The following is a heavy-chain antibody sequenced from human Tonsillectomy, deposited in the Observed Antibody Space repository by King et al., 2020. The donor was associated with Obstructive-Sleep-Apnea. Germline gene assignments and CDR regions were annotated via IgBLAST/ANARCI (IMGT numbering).Heavy chain of an antibody. CDR1: GFTFTTAW. CDR2: VKSKTEGGTT. J-gene: IGHJ1*01. D-gene: IGHD4-23*01. V-gene: IGHV3-15*01. CDR3: TTQVTDVGMPEYFQH. Sequence: EVQLVESGGGLVKPGGSLILSCAASGFTFTTAWMNWVRQAPGKGLEWIGRVKSKTEGGTTDKPAPVKGRFTISRHDSKNTAYLHMNSLTTEYTSVYFCTTQVTDVGMPEYFQHWGQGTLVTVSP.